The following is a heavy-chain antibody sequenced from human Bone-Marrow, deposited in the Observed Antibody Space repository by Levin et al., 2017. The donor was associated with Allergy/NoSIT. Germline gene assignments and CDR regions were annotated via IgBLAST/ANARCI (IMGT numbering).Heavy chain of an antibody. CDR1: GGSVSSGNYY. CDR2: VSYSGTT. CDR3: VGAPNADFFDF. V-gene: IGHV4-61*01. D-gene: IGHD3-16*01. J-gene: IGHJ4*02. Sequence: TSETLSLTCTVSGGSVSSGNYYWSWIRQPPRTGLEWIGHVSYSGTTNYNPSLKSRVTISADTSKNQFSLKLNSVTAADTAVYFCVGAPNADFFDFWGQGALVPVSS.